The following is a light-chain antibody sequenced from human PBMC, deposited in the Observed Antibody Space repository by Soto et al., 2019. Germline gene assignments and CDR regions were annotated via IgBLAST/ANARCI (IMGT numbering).Light chain of an antibody. CDR2: DVS. Sequence: QSALTQPASVSGSPGQSIAVSCSGTSSDIGAYIHVSWYQQHPGKAPKLMIYDVSNRPSGVSDRFSGSKSGNTASLTISGLQAEEGADYYCTSYTTSGTYVFGAGTKLTVL. CDR1: SSDIGAYIH. V-gene: IGLV2-14*03. CDR3: TSYTTSGTYV. J-gene: IGLJ1*01.